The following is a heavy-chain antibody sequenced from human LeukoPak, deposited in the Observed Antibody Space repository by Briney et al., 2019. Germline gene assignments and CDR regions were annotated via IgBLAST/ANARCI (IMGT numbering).Heavy chain of an antibody. J-gene: IGHJ6*03. D-gene: IGHD3-10*01. CDR2: ISWDGGTT. V-gene: IGHV3-43D*03. CDR1: GFTFDDYT. CDR3: AKALWFGELWSYMDV. Sequence: GGSLRLSCAPSGFTFDDYTMHCVRQAPGKGLECVSLISWDGGTTYYADSVKGRFTISRDNSKNSLYLQMSSLRAEDTALYYCAKALWFGELWSYMDVWGKGRTVTVYS.